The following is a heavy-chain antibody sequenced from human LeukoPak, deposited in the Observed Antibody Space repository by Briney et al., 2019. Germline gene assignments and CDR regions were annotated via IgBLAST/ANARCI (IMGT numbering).Heavy chain of an antibody. V-gene: IGHV3-23*01. J-gene: IGHJ4*02. CDR3: AKYNYDSSGRYFDC. CDR1: GFTFSNYV. D-gene: IGHD3-22*01. CDR2: ILSSGGSA. Sequence: PGGSLRLSCVVSGFTFSNYVMIWVRQAPGKGLEWVSTILSSGGSAYYADSVKGRFTISRDNSKNTLFLQMNSLRAEDTAVYYCAKYNYDSSGRYFDCWGQGTLVTVSS.